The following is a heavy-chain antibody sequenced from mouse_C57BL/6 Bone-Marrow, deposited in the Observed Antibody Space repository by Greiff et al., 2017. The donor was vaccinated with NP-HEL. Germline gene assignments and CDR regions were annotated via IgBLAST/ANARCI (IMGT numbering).Heavy chain of an antibody. CDR2: ISYSGST. D-gene: IGHD2-4*01. CDR3: ARIYYDYEDYFDV. Sequence: EVQGVESGPGMVKPSQSLSLTCTVTGYSITSGYDWHWIRHFPGNKLEWMGYISYSGSTNYNPSLKSRISITHDTSKNHFFLKLNSVTTEDTATYYCARIYYDYEDYFDVWGTGTTVTVSS. CDR1: GYSITSGYD. J-gene: IGHJ1*03. V-gene: IGHV3-1*01.